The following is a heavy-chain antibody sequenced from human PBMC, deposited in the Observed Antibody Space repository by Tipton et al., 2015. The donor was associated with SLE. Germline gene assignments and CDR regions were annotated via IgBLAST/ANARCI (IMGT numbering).Heavy chain of an antibody. CDR1: GFSFSSSW. D-gene: IGHD1-14*01. CDR2: TNQDESEK. Sequence: GSLRLSCAASGFSFSSSWMSWLRQAPGKVLEWVANTNQDESEKYNVDSVKGRFTVSRDNAKNSLYLQMNNLRVDDTAVYYCARENHDNDYWGQGTLVTVSS. V-gene: IGHV3-7*01. CDR3: ARENHDNDY. J-gene: IGHJ4*02.